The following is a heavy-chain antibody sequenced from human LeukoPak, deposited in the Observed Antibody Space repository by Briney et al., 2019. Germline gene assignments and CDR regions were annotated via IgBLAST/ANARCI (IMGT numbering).Heavy chain of an antibody. CDR3: TRVGYIDEGIDY. J-gene: IGHJ4*02. D-gene: IGHD5-24*01. V-gene: IGHV3-7*04. CDR2: IKQDGSKK. Sequence: GGSLRLSCVASGFPFSSYWMTWVRQAPGKGVEWVANIKQDGSKKSYVDSVKGRFTISRDNAKNSLYLQMNSLRAEDTAIYYCTRVGYIDEGIDYWGQGTLVTVSS. CDR1: GFPFSSYW.